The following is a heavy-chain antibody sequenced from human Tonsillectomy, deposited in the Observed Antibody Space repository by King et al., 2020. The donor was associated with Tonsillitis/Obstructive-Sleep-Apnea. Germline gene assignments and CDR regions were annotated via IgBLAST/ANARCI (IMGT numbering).Heavy chain of an antibody. D-gene: IGHD2-2*01. CDR3: PKVVPATMSFDP. Sequence: VQLVESGGGLVQPGGSLRLSCAASGFTFSSYAMSWVRQAPGKGLEWVSVMSGSGGSTYYSDSVKGRFTISRDNSENTLYLQMNSLRAEDTAVYYCPKVVPATMSFDPWGQGALVTVSS. CDR2: MSGSGGST. J-gene: IGHJ5*02. V-gene: IGHV3-23*04. CDR1: GFTFSSYA.